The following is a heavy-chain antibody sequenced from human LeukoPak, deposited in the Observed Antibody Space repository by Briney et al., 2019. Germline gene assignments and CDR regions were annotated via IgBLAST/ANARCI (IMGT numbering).Heavy chain of an antibody. J-gene: IGHJ3*02. CDR1: GYTFTNYG. V-gene: IGHV1-2*04. Sequence: ASVKVSCKASGYTFTNYGISWVRQAPGQGLEWMGWINPNSGGTNYAQKFQGWVTMTRDTSISTAYMELSRLRSDDTAVYYCAIRDKYSSGWYVGAFDIWGQGTMVTVSS. CDR2: INPNSGGT. CDR3: AIRDKYSSGWYVGAFDI. D-gene: IGHD6-19*01.